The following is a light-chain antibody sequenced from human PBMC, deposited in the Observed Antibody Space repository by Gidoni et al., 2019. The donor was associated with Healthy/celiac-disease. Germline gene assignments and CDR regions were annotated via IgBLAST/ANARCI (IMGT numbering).Light chain of an antibody. J-gene: IGKJ4*01. V-gene: IGKV3-11*01. CDR2: DAS. CDR3: QQRSNWPSRLT. Sequence: EIVLTQSPATLSLYPGERATLSCRASQSVSSYLAWYQQKPGQAPRLLIYDASNRATGIPARFSGSGSGTDFTLTISSLGPEDFAVYYCQQRSNWPSRLTFGGGTKVEIK. CDR1: QSVSSY.